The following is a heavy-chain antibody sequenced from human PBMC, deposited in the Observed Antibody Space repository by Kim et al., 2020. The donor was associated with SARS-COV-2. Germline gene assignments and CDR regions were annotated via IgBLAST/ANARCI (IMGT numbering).Heavy chain of an antibody. Sequence: SETLSLTCAVYGGSFSGYYWSWIRQPPGKGLEWIGEINHSGSTNYNPSLKSRVTISVDTSKNQFSLKLSSVTAADTAVYYCARGRGSGWYRFRAFDIWGQGTMVTVSS. CDR1: GGSFSGYY. CDR2: INHSGST. CDR3: ARGRGSGWYRFRAFDI. D-gene: IGHD6-19*01. V-gene: IGHV4-34*01. J-gene: IGHJ3*02.